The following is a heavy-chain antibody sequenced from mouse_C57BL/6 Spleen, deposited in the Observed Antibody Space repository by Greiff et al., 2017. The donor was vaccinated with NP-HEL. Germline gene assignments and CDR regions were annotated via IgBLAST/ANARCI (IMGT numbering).Heavy chain of an antibody. V-gene: IGHV1-52*01. Sequence: VQLQQPGAELVRPGSSVKLSCKASGYTFTSYWMHWVKQRPIQGLEWIGNIDPSDSETHYNQKFKDKATLTVDKSSSTAYMQLSSLTSEDSAVYCCARKGLTEDWYFDVWGTGTTVTVSS. J-gene: IGHJ1*03. CDR1: GYTFTSYW. D-gene: IGHD4-1*01. CDR3: ARKGLTEDWYFDV. CDR2: IDPSDSET.